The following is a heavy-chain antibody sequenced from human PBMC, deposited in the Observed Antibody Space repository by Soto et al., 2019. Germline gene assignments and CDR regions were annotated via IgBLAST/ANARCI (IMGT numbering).Heavy chain of an antibody. CDR3: ARGPITQTSFIDH. V-gene: IGHV3-30-3*01. CDR2: ISYDGGNQ. J-gene: IGHJ4*02. Sequence: GGSLRLSCEASGFTFSSYPMHWVRQAPGKGLEWVTVISYDGGNQYYADSVKGRFTISRDNSKDTLYLQMHSLRSDDTAVYFCARGPITQTSFIDHWGQGTLVTVSS. CDR1: GFTFSSYP. D-gene: IGHD1-20*01.